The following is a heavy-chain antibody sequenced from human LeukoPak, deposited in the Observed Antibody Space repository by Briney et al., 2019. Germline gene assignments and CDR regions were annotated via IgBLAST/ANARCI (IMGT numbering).Heavy chain of an antibody. D-gene: IGHD1-26*01. Sequence: SGGSLRLSCTASGFTFSSYWMSWVRQAPGKGREWVANIKQDGSEKYYVDSVKGRFTISRDNAKTSLYLQMNSLRAEDTAVYYCARQKWELPELDYWGQGALVTVSS. J-gene: IGHJ4*02. CDR3: ARQKWELPELDY. CDR2: IKQDGSEK. V-gene: IGHV3-7*01. CDR1: GFTFSSYW.